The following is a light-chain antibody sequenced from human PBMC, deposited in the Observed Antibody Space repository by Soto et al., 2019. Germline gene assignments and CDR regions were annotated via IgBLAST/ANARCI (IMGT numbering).Light chain of an antibody. V-gene: IGKV3-20*01. CDR2: GTS. CDR1: QRVSSRF. J-gene: IGKJ1*01. CDR3: QQFGYSLWT. Sequence: VLTQSPDTLSLSPGESATLSCRARQRVSSRFFAWYQQKPAQAPRLLIYGTSTRAAGIPDRFSGAVSGTDFTLTISRLEPEDFAVYYCQQFGYSLWTFGQGTKVEI.